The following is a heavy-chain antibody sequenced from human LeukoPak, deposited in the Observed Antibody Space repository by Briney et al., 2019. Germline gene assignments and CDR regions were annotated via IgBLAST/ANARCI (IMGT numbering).Heavy chain of an antibody. CDR2: IRYDGTKK. Sequence: GESLRLSCAASGFTFSSYAMHWVRQAPGKGLEWLTFIRYDGTKKFSADSVKGRLTISRDNSNNTLYLQMNSLIYEDTAVYYCAKDRVMDSSSRTYFYYYYMDVWGKGTTVTVSS. D-gene: IGHD6-6*01. V-gene: IGHV3-30*02. J-gene: IGHJ6*03. CDR3: AKDRVMDSSSRTYFYYYYMDV. CDR1: GFTFSSYA.